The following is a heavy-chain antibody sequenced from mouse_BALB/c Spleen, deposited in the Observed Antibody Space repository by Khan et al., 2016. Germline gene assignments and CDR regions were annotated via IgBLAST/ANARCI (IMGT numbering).Heavy chain of an antibody. V-gene: IGHV1S135*01. Sequence: VQLQQSGPELMKPGASVKVSCKASGYSFTDYNMYWVKQSHGKSLEWIGYIDPYNGGTGYNQKFKGKATLTVDTSSSTAFMHLNSLTSEDSAVYYCARKDYETIWFAYWGQGTLVTVSA. J-gene: IGHJ3*01. D-gene: IGHD2-4*01. CDR1: GYSFTDYN. CDR2: IDPYNGGT. CDR3: ARKDYETIWFAY.